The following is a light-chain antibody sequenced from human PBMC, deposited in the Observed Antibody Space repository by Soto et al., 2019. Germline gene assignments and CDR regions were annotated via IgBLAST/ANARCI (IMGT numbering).Light chain of an antibody. CDR1: PSVSGN. Sequence: EIVMTQSPATLSVSPGERATLSCRASPSVSGNLAWYQQKPGQAPRLLIYGASTRATGIPARFSGSGSGTEFTLTISSLQSEDFAVYYCQQYNNWPQTFGQGTKVEIE. J-gene: IGKJ1*01. CDR2: GAS. CDR3: QQYNNWPQT. V-gene: IGKV3-15*01.